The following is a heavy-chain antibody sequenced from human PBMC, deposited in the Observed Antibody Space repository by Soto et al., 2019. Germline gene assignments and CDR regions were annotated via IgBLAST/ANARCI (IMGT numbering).Heavy chain of an antibody. CDR2: ISYDGSNK. CDR3: ASGHSSSSAKFDY. Sequence: QVQLVESGGGVVQPGRSLRLSCAASGFTFSSYAMHWVRQAPGKGLEWVAVISYDGSNKYYADSVKGRFTISRDNSKNTLYLQMNSLRAEDTAEYYCASGHSSSSAKFDYWGQGTLVTVSS. J-gene: IGHJ4*02. V-gene: IGHV3-30-3*01. CDR1: GFTFSSYA. D-gene: IGHD6-6*01.